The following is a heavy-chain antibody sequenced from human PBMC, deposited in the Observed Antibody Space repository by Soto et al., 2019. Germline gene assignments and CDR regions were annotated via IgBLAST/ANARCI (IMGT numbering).Heavy chain of an antibody. V-gene: IGHV3-33*01. Sequence: GGALRLSCAASGVTFSSYGMHWGRQAPGKGLEWVAGIWYDGSNKYYADSVKGRFTISRDNSKNTLYLQMNSLRAEDAAVYYCARDFVGGGPTINYYYGMDVWGQGSSVTVSS. CDR1: GVTFSSYG. J-gene: IGHJ6*02. CDR3: ARDFVGGGPTINYYYGMDV. D-gene: IGHD2-15*01. CDR2: IWYDGSNK.